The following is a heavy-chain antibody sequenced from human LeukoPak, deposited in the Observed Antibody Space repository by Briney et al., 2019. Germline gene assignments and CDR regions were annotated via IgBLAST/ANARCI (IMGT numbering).Heavy chain of an antibody. V-gene: IGHV1-69*05. D-gene: IGHD3-3*01. CDR2: IIPIFGTA. Sequence: SVTLSFTASGCTFSSYAISWVRQAPGQGLGWMGGIIPIFGTANYAQKFQGRVTITTDESTSTAYMELSSLRSEDTAVYYCARDAGKKFGVVIKYYYYYMDVWGKGTTVTVSS. CDR3: ARDAGKKFGVVIKYYYYYMDV. J-gene: IGHJ6*03. CDR1: GCTFSSYA.